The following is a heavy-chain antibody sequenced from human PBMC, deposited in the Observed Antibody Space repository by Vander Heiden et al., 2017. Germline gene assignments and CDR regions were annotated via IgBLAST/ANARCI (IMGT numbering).Heavy chain of an antibody. J-gene: IGHJ4*02. D-gene: IGHD3-3*01. CDR2: IYYSGST. CDR1: GRPISSSSYY. Sequence: QLQLPESGPGLVKPSETLSLTCPASGRPISSSSYYWGWIRQPPGKGLEWIGSIYYSGSTYYNPSLKRRVTISVDTYKNQFSLKLSSVTAADTAVYYCARQPIHDFWSAPPYFDYWGQGTLVTVSS. V-gene: IGHV4-39*01. CDR3: ARQPIHDFWSAPPYFDY.